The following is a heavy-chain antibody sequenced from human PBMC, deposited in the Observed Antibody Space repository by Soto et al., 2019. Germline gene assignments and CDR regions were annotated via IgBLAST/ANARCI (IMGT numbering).Heavy chain of an antibody. J-gene: IGHJ4*02. V-gene: IGHV3-30-3*01. Sequence: GGSLRLSCAASGFTFSSYAMHWVRQAPGKGLEWVAVISYDGSNKCYADSVKGRFTISRDNSKNTLYLQMNSLTAEDTAVYYCSRSQPRSRPGLLWFGDPMRYSGQGPLETVS. CDR1: GFTFSSYA. CDR2: ISYDGSNK. CDR3: SRSQPRSRPGLLWFGDPMRY. D-gene: IGHD3-10*01.